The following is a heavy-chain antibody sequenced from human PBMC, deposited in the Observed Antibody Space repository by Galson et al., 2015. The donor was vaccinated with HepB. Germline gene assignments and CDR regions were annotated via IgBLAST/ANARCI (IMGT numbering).Heavy chain of an antibody. CDR2: IIPIFGTA. CDR1: GGTFSSYA. D-gene: IGHD6-6*01. Sequence: SVKVSCKASGGTFSSYAISWVRQAPGQGLEWMGGIIPIFGTANYAQKFQGRVTITTDESTSTAYMELSSLRSEDTAVYYCARPRSIAARWDGMDVWGQGTTVTVSS. CDR3: ARPRSIAARWDGMDV. V-gene: IGHV1-69*05. J-gene: IGHJ6*02.